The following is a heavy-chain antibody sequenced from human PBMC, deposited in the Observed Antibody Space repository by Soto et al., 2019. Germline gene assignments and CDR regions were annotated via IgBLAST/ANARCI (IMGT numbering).Heavy chain of an antibody. Sequence: GGSLRLSCSASGFTFSSYAMHWVRQAPGKGLEYVSAISSNGGSTYYADSVKGRFTISRDNSKNTLYLQMSSLRAEDTAVYYCTTESREWLIKDYYFDYWGQGTLVTVSS. CDR3: TTESREWLIKDYYFDY. V-gene: IGHV3-64D*06. J-gene: IGHJ4*02. CDR1: GFTFSSYA. D-gene: IGHD3-3*01. CDR2: ISSNGGST.